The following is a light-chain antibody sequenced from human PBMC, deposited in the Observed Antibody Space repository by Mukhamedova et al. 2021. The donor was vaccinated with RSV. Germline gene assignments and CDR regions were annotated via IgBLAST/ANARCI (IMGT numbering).Light chain of an antibody. V-gene: IGKV4-1*01. CDR3: LQYRDFPPT. CDR2: WAY. Sequence: QSTWESPRLPIYWAYTRASGVPDRFSGSISGTNHTLTISSLQADDVAIYYCLQYRDFPPTFGQGTKVEIK. J-gene: IGKJ1*01.